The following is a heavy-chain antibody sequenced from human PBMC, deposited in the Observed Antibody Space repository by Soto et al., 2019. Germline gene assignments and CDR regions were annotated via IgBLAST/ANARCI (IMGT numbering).Heavy chain of an antibody. J-gene: IGHJ4*02. Sequence: GVSVKVSCKASGYTFTSYAMHWVRQAPGQRLEWMGWINAGNGNTKYSQKFQGRVTITRDTSASTAYMELSSLRSEDTAVYYCARDRNYGDYNRSFDYWGQGTLVTVSS. CDR2: INAGNGNT. V-gene: IGHV1-3*01. CDR3: ARDRNYGDYNRSFDY. D-gene: IGHD4-17*01. CDR1: GYTFTSYA.